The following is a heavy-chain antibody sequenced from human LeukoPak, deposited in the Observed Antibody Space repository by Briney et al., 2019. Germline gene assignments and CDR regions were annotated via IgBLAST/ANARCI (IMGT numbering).Heavy chain of an antibody. CDR1: GFTFGDYA. D-gene: IGHD2-2*01. J-gene: IGHJ6*02. CDR2: IRSKAYGGTT. CDR3: RAPQLLSPEWGYYYGMDV. V-gene: IGHV3-49*03. Sequence: GGSLRFSCTASGFTFGDYAMSWFRQAPGNGLEWVGFIRSKAYGGTTEYAASVKGRFTISRDDSKSIAYLQMNSLKTEDTAVYYCRAPQLLSPEWGYYYGMDVWGQGTTVTVSS.